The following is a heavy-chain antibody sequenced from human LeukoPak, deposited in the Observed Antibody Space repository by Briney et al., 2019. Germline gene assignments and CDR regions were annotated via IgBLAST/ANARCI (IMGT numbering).Heavy chain of an antibody. D-gene: IGHD5-18*01. CDR3: ARLGYSSGYYVFEY. J-gene: IGHJ4*02. Sequence: PSETLSLTCTVSGGSISSSSYYWGWIRQPPGKGLERIGSIYYSGSTYYNPSLKSRVTISVDTSKNQFSLKLSSVTAADTAVYYCARLGYSSGYYVFEYWGQGTLVTVSS. CDR1: GGSISSSSYY. CDR2: IYYSGST. V-gene: IGHV4-39*07.